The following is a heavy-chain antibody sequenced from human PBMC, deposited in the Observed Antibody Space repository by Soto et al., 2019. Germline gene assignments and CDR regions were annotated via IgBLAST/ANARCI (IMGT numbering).Heavy chain of an antibody. D-gene: IGHD2-8*02. CDR2: VYYSGST. CDR3: ARHRYFQLYWNIDV. Sequence: QLQLQESGPGLVKPSETLSLSCTVSGASINSATYYWGWIRQSPGKGLEWIGTVYYSGSTYHNPSLKSRGALSVDTSKNKFSRRLSSVIAADAAIYYGARHRYFQLYWNIDVWGQGTTVTVSS. CDR1: GASINSATYY. V-gene: IGHV4-39*01. J-gene: IGHJ6*02.